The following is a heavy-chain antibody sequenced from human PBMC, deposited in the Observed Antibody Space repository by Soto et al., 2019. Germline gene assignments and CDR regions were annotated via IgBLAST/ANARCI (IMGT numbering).Heavy chain of an antibody. Sequence: SETLSLTCTVSGGSISSGGYYWSWIRQHPGKGLEWIGYIYYSGSTYYNPSLKSRVTISVDTSKNQFSLKLSSVTAADTAVYYCGRVTLYHYGMDVCGQGTTVTVSS. CDR1: GGSISSGGYY. CDR2: IYYSGST. CDR3: GRVTLYHYGMDV. V-gene: IGHV4-31*03. J-gene: IGHJ6*02.